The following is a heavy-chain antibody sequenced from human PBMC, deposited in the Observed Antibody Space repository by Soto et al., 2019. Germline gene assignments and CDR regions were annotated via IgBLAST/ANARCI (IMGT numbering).Heavy chain of an antibody. J-gene: IGHJ5*02. CDR1: GFTFSTYS. CDR3: ARDNGLAGSFDP. D-gene: IGHD6-13*01. CDR2: ITSSSTTI. V-gene: IGHV3-48*02. Sequence: EMQLVESGGGLVQRGGSLRLSCAASGFTFSTYSMNWVRQAPGKGLEWISYITSSSTTIYYADSVKGRFTISRDNAKNALYLQMNSLRDEDTAVYYCARDNGLAGSFDPWGQGTLVTVSS.